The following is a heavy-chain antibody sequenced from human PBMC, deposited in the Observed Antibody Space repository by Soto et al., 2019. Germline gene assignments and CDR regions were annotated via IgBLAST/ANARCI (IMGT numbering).Heavy chain of an antibody. V-gene: IGHV4-34*01. J-gene: IGHJ4*02. CDR3: ARGRITMLH. CDR2: INPSGST. D-gene: IGHD3-10*02. Sequence: SDTLPLPCTVYDGSSSGYYWSWVRQPPGKGLEWIGEINPSGSTNYNPSLKSRVTISVDTSNNQFSLNVNSVTAADTAVYYCARGRITMLHWGQVTLVTVS. CDR1: DGSSSGYY.